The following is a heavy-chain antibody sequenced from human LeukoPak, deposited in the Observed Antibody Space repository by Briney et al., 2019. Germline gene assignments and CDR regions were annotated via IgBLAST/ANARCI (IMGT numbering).Heavy chain of an antibody. CDR2: TYYRSKWYN. CDR3: ARVPSVTMVRGRYYYYGMDV. V-gene: IGHV6-1*01. Sequence: TSQTFSLTCAISGDSVSSNSAAWNWIRQSPSRGLEWLGRTYYRSKWYNDYAVSVKSRITINPDTSKNQFSLQLNSVTPEDTAVYYCARVPSVTMVRGRYYYYGMDVWGQGTTVTVSS. CDR1: GDSVSSNSAA. D-gene: IGHD3-10*01. J-gene: IGHJ6*02.